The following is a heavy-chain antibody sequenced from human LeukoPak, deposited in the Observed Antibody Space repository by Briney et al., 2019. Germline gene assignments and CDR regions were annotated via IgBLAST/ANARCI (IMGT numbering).Heavy chain of an antibody. CDR1: GFTFSSYW. V-gene: IGHV3-74*01. CDR2: INSDGSST. CDR3: XXXLTXXVXV. D-gene: IGHD4/OR15-4a*01. J-gene: IGHJ6*04. Sequence: CAASGFTFSSYWMHWVRQAPGKGLVWVSRINSDGSSTSYADSVKGRFTISRDNAKNTLCLQMNSLRAEDTAVYYCXXXLTXXVXVWGKGTTXTISS.